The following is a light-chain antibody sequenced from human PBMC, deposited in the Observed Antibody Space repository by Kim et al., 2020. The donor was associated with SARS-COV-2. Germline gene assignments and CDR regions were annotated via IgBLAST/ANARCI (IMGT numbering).Light chain of an antibody. CDR2: YDS. CDR1: NIGSKS. J-gene: IGLJ2*01. Sequence: APGQTARITCGGDNIGSKSVHWYQQNPGQAPVLVIYYDSDRPSGIPERFFGSNSRNTATLTISRVEAGDEADYYCQLWDSSSDHVVFGGGTQLTVL. CDR3: QLWDSSSDHVV. V-gene: IGLV3-21*04.